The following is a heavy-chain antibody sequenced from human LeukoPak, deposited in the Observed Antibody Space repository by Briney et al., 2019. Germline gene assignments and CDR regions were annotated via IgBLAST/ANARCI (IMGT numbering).Heavy chain of an antibody. J-gene: IGHJ4*02. CDR1: GYTLTELS. CDR2: INPSGGST. V-gene: IGHV1-46*01. CDR3: ARVVSWFGYFDY. Sequence: ASVKVSCKVSGYTLTELSMHWVRQAPGKGLEWMGIINPSGGSTTYAQKFQGRVTMTRATSTNTVYMELSSLRSEDTALYFCARVVSWFGYFDYWGQGTLVTVSS. D-gene: IGHD3-10*01.